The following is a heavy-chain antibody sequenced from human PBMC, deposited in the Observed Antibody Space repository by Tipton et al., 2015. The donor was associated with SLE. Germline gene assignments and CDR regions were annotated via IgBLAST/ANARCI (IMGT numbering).Heavy chain of an antibody. CDR1: GGSISSYY. J-gene: IGHJ5*02. V-gene: IGHV4-59*08. Sequence: TLSLTCTVSGGSISSYYWSWSRQPPGKGLEWIGYIYYSGSTNYNPSPPSRVTMSVDTSKSQFSLKLSSVTAADTAAYYCARHGSSEHWFDPWGQGTLVTVSS. D-gene: IGHD2-2*01. CDR2: IYYSGST. CDR3: ARHGSSEHWFDP.